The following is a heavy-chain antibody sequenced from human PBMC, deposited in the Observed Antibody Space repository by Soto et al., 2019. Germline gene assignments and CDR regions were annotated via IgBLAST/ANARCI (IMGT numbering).Heavy chain of an antibody. D-gene: IGHD3-22*01. V-gene: IGHV3-30-3*01. CDR3: ARQVITNYYFDY. Sequence: GGSLRLSCAASGFTFSSYAMHWVRQAPGKGLEWVAVISYDGSNKYYADSVKGRFTISRDNSKNTLYLQMNSLRAEDTAVYYCARQVITNYYFDYWGQGTLVTVSS. CDR2: ISYDGSNK. J-gene: IGHJ4*02. CDR1: GFTFSSYA.